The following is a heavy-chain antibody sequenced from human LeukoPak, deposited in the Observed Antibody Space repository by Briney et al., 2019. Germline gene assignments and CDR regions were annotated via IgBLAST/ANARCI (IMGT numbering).Heavy chain of an antibody. V-gene: IGHV3-21*01. D-gene: IGHD3-3*01. CDR2: IRSSSSYI. CDR1: GFTFSSYS. Sequence: GGSLRLSCAASGFTFSSYSMNWVRQAPGKGLEWVSCIRSSSSYIYYADSVKGRFTISRDIAKNSLYLQMNSLRAEDTAVYYCARADRGYYDFWSGYYVYWGQGTLVTVSS. CDR3: ARADRGYYDFWSGYYVY. J-gene: IGHJ4*02.